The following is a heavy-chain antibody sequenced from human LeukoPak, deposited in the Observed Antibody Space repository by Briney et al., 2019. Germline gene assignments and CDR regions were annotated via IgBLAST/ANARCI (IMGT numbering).Heavy chain of an antibody. J-gene: IGHJ4*02. Sequence: PSETLSLTCTVSGGSINTSDYYWSWIRQPPGKGLEWIGYIFYSGNTYYNPSLRSRVIISIDTSKNQFSLRLSSVTAADTAVYYCATTARHCSDYWGQGTLVTVSS. D-gene: IGHD6-6*01. V-gene: IGHV4-30-4*08. CDR1: GGSINTSDYY. CDR3: ATTARHCSDY. CDR2: IFYSGNT.